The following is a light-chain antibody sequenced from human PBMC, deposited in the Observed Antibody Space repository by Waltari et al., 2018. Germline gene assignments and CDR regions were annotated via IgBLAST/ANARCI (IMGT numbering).Light chain of an antibody. J-gene: IGLJ2*01. Sequence: SSELTQDPAVSVAMGQTVGITCQGDSLRSYYASWYQQRPGQAPRLVMYDKNNRPSGVPDRFSGSSSHNTASLTITGAQAEDEASYYCHSRDASGVGGSFGGGTKLTVL. V-gene: IGLV3-19*01. CDR1: SLRSYY. CDR3: HSRDASGVGGS. CDR2: DKN.